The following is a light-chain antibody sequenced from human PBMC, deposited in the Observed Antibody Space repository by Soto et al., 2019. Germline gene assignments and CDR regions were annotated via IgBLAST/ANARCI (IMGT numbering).Light chain of an antibody. Sequence: QSVLTQPASVSGSPGQSITISCTGTSRDVGSYKLVSWYQQHPGKAPKLMISEVSKRPSGISDRFSGSKSGSTASLTISGLQAEDEADYYCCSYAGTSTHTVFGGGTKLTVL. J-gene: IGLJ7*01. CDR1: SRDVGSYKL. CDR2: EVS. V-gene: IGLV2-23*02. CDR3: CSYAGTSTHTV.